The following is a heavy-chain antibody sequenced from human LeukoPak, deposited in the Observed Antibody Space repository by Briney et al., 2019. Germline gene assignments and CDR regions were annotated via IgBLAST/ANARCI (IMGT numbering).Heavy chain of an antibody. CDR3: ARERNYDFWSGYFDY. J-gene: IGHJ4*02. Sequence: SETLSLTCAVYGGSFSGYYWSWIRQPAGKGLEWIGRIYTSGSTNYNPSLKSRVTMSVDTPKNQFSLKLSSVTAADTAVYYCARERNYDFWSGYFDYWGQGTLVTVSS. CDR1: GGSFSGYY. V-gene: IGHV4-4*07. D-gene: IGHD3-3*01. CDR2: IYTSGST.